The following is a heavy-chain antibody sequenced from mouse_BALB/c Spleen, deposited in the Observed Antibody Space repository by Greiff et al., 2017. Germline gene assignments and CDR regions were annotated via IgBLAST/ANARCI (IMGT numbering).Heavy chain of an antibody. CDR3: ARRYGYDHAMDD. V-gene: IGHV5-6*01. CDR2: ISSGGSYT. CDR1: GFTFSSYG. J-gene: IGHJ4*01. D-gene: IGHD2-2*01. Sequence: EVHLVESGGDLVKPGGSLKLSCAASGFTFSSYGMSWVRQTPDKRLEWVATISSGGSYTYYPDSVKGRFTISRDNAKNTLYLQMSSLKSEDTAMYYCARRYGYDHAMDDWGQGTSVTVSS.